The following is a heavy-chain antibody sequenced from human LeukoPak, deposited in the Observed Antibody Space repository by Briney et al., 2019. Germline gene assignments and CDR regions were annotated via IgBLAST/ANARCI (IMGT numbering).Heavy chain of an antibody. CDR2: INPSGGST. CDR1: GYTFTSYY. CDR3: ARVRDEDIVVVPAAIPGWFDP. D-gene: IGHD2-2*02. V-gene: IGHV1-46*01. Sequence: GASVKVSCKASGYTFTSYYMHWVRQAPGQGLEWMGIINPSGGSTSYAQKFQGRVTMTRDTSTSTVYMELSSLRSEDTAVYYCARVRDEDIVVVPAAIPGWFDPWGQGTLVTVSS. J-gene: IGHJ5*02.